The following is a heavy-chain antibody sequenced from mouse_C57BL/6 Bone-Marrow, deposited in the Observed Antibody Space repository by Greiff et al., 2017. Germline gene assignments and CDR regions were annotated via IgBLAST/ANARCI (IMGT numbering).Heavy chain of an antibody. Sequence: EVQLQQSGAELVKPGASVKLSCTASGFNIKDYYMHWVKQRTEQGLEWIGRIDPEDGETKYAQKFQGKATITADKSSNTAYLQLSSLTSEDTAVYYCARWSYDGYYPWGQGTTLTVSA. V-gene: IGHV14-2*01. J-gene: IGHJ2*01. CDR1: GFNIKDYY. CDR2: IDPEDGET. D-gene: IGHD2-3*01. CDR3: ARWSYDGYYP.